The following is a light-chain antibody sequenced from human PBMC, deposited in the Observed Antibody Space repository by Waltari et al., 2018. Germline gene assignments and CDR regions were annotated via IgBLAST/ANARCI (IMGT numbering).Light chain of an antibody. V-gene: IGLV3-21*02. CDR3: QVWESSRGV. J-gene: IGLJ3*02. CDR1: NLGSKS. Sequence: SYVLTQSPSVSVAPAQTAKIPWWGKNLGSKSVHCYQPKSGQAPVLVAYDDSGRPSGIPQRFSGSNSENTATLTISRVEAGDEADYYCQVWESSRGVFGGGTNLTVL. CDR2: DDS.